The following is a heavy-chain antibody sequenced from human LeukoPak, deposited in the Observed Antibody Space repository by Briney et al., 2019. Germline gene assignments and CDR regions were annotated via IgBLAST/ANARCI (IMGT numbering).Heavy chain of an antibody. D-gene: IGHD3-3*01. V-gene: IGHV5-10-1*01. CDR2: IDPSDSYT. J-gene: IGHJ6*02. CDR3: ARHEGSGFGDVWRGYYTANYYYYGMDV. Sequence: GVSLRISSPGSGYGFTSYWISWVRPMPGKGLEWMGRIDPSDSYTNYSPSFQGQVTISADKSISTAYLQWSSLKASDTAMYNCARHEGSGFGDVWRGYYTANYYYYGMDVWGQGTTVTVSS. CDR1: GYGFTSYW.